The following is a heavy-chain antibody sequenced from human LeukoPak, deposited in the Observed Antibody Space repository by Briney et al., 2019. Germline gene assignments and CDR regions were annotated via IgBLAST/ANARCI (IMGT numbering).Heavy chain of an antibody. V-gene: IGHV4-34*01. Sequence: PSETLSLTCAVYGGSFNGYYWSWIRQPPGKGPEWIGEINHSGSTYYNPSLKSRVSISVDTSKSQFSLKVYSVTAADTAVYYCARRWNARLYNWFDPWGQGTLVTVSS. D-gene: IGHD1-1*01. CDR1: GGSFNGYY. CDR3: ARRWNARLYNWFDP. J-gene: IGHJ5*02. CDR2: INHSGST.